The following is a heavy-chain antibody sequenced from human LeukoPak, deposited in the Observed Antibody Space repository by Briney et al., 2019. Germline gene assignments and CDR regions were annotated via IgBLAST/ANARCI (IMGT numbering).Heavy chain of an antibody. D-gene: IGHD3-10*01. CDR3: AKDLVRSPGPDYYYYGMDV. Sequence: PGGSLRLSCAASGFTFDDYAMHWVRQAPGKGLEWVSGISWNSGSIGYADSVKGRFTIPRDNAKNSLYLQMNSLRAEDTAVYYCAKDLVRSPGPDYYYYGMDVWGQGTTVTVSS. V-gene: IGHV3-9*01. J-gene: IGHJ6*02. CDR1: GFTFDDYA. CDR2: ISWNSGSI.